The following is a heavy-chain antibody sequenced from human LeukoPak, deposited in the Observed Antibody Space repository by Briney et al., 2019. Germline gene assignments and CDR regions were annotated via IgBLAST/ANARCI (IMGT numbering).Heavy chain of an antibody. CDR3: ASLPMVRGVTV. J-gene: IGHJ4*02. V-gene: IGHV3-23*01. D-gene: IGHD3-10*01. CDR2: ISGSGGST. CDR1: GFTFSSYA. Sequence: GGSLRLSCAASGFTFSSYAMSWVRQAPGKGLEWVSAISGSGGSTYYADSGKGRFTISRDNSKNTLYLQMNSLRAEDTAVYYCASLPMVRGVTVWGQGTLVTVSS.